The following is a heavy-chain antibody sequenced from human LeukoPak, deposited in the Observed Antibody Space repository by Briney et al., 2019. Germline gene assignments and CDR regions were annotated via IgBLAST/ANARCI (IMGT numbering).Heavy chain of an antibody. D-gene: IGHD1/OR15-1a*01. CDR3: ARTSDEQAVYWHFDL. CDR1: GGSVTSGDYY. Sequence: SQTLSLTCSVSGGSVTSGDYYWSWIRQPPGKGLEWVGYIYHSGSTLYNPSFKSRLTISVDTSKNQFSLSLSSVTAADTAVYYCARTSDEQAVYWHFDLWGRGTLVTVSS. V-gene: IGHV4-30-4*01. J-gene: IGHJ2*01. CDR2: IYHSGST.